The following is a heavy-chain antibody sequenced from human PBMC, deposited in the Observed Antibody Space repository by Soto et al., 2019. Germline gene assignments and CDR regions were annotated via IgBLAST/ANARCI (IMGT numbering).Heavy chain of an antibody. D-gene: IGHD6-13*01. CDR2: TYHSGNP. Sequence: TLSLTCDVSGDTISTGGYTWAWIRQPPGRALEWIGHTYHSGNPYYTPSLKSRVTISVDTSKNQFSLKLTSVAAADTAIYFCARLQAAVPHYWGQGILVTVSS. V-gene: IGHV4-30-2*03. CDR1: GDTISTGGYT. J-gene: IGHJ4*02. CDR3: ARLQAAVPHY.